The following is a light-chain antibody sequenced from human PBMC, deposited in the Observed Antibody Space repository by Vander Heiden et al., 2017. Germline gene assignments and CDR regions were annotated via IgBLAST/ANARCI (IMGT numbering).Light chain of an antibody. CDR3: SSFTSTRTYV. Sequence: QSALTQPDSGCGSPGQSIAISCTGTSSDVGRFNYVSWYQQHPGKAPKLMIFDVNNRPSGVSDRFSGSKSGNTASLTISGLQAEDEADYYCSSFTSTRTYVFGTGTKVTVL. CDR2: DVN. V-gene: IGLV2-14*03. CDR1: SSDVGRFNY. J-gene: IGLJ1*01.